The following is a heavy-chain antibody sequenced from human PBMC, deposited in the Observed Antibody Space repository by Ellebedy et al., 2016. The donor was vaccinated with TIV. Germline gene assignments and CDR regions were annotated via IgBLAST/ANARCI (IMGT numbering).Heavy chain of an antibody. J-gene: IGHJ4*02. CDR2: INNDGSDT. Sequence: GGSLRLSXVVSGLTFSSSWMHWVRQAPGKGLVWVSRINNDGSDTKYADYVQGRFTISRDNAKNTLYLQMNSLRAEDTAVYYCAREVGGGGAYWGQGTLVTVSS. CDR1: GLTFSSSW. V-gene: IGHV3-74*03. CDR3: AREVGGGGAY. D-gene: IGHD2-21*01.